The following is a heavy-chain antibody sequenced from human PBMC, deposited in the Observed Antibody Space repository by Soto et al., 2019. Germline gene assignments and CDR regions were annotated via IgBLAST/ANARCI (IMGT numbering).Heavy chain of an antibody. CDR1: GFTFSSYG. J-gene: IGHJ6*02. Sequence: QVQLVESGGGVVQPGRSLRLSCAASGFTFSSYGMHWVRQAPGKGLEWVAVISYDGSNKYYADSVKGRFTISRDNSKNTLYLQMNSLRAEDTAVYYCARDQYYYGSGSYPFRLRYYYYGMDVWGQGTTVTVSS. CDR3: ARDQYYYGSGSYPFRLRYYYYGMDV. V-gene: IGHV3-30*03. D-gene: IGHD3-10*01. CDR2: ISYDGSNK.